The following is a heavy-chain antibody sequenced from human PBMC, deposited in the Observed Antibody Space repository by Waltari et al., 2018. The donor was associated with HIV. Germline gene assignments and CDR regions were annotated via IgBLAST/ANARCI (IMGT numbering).Heavy chain of an antibody. CDR3: ARERRNYYDSSGYSFDY. CDR2: INHSGGT. D-gene: IGHD3-22*01. Sequence: QVQLQQWGAGLLKPSETLSLPCAVYGGSFSGYYWSWIRQPPGKGLEWIGQINHSGGTNYNPSLTSRVTISVDTSKNQFSLKLSSVTAADTAVYYCARERRNYYDSSGYSFDYWGQGTLVTVSS. V-gene: IGHV4-34*01. CDR1: GGSFSGYY. J-gene: IGHJ4*02.